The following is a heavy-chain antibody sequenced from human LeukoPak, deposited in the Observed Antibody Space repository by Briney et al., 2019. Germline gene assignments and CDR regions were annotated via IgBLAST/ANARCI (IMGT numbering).Heavy chain of an antibody. CDR2: IIPIFGTT. CDR1: GGTFSSYA. J-gene: IGHJ6*02. Sequence: SVNVSCKASGGTFSSYAISWVRQAPGQGLEWMGGIIPIFGTTNYAQKFQGRITITADESTSTAYMELSSLRSEDTAVYYCARHSTTVTTYYYYYYAMDVWGQGTTVTVSS. CDR3: ARHSTTVTTYYYYYYAMDV. V-gene: IGHV1-69*13. D-gene: IGHD4-17*01.